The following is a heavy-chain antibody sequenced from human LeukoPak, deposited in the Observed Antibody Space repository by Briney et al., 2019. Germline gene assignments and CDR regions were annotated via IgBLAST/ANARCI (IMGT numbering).Heavy chain of an antibody. CDR1: GFTVSSNS. V-gene: IGHV3-53*01. CDR2: IYSDNT. J-gene: IGHJ4*02. D-gene: IGHD4/OR15-4a*01. Sequence: GGSLRLSCTVSGFTVSSNSMSWVRQAPGEGLGWVSFIYSDNTHYSDSVKGRFTISRGNSKNTLYLQMNSLRAEDTAVYYCARRAGAYSHPYDYWGQGTLVTVSS. CDR3: ARRAGAYSHPYDY.